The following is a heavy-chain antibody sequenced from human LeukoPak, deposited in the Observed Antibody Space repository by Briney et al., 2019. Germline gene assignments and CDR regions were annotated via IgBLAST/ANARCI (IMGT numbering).Heavy chain of an antibody. D-gene: IGHD6-13*01. V-gene: IGHV4-39*07. Sequence: SETLSLTCTVSGGSISSSSYYWGWIRQPPGKGLEWIGSIYYSGSTYYNPSLKSRVTISVDTSKNQFSLKLSSVTAADTAVYYCARYALYSSSWFFDYWGQGTLVTVSS. J-gene: IGHJ4*02. CDR3: ARYALYSSSWFFDY. CDR1: GGSISSSSYY. CDR2: IYYSGST.